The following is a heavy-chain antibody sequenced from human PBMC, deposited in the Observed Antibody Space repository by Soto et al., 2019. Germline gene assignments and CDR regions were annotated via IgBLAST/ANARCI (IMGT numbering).Heavy chain of an antibody. CDR3: AKYCRTAAEGDRLDY. J-gene: IGHJ4*02. D-gene: IGHD6-13*01. Sequence: PSETLSLSCTVSGDSINNYYWSWIRQPPGKGREWIGYVYYTGGPIHSPSLESRASMPVDTSKNQFSLKLSSVNAADTARYYCAKYCRTAAEGDRLDYWGRGSRFTVSS. V-gene: IGHV4-59*01. CDR2: VYYTGGP. CDR1: GDSINNYY.